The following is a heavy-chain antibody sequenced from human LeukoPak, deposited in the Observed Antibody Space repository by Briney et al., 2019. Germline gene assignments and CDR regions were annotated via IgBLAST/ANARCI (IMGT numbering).Heavy chain of an antibody. CDR2: ISWDGGST. V-gene: IGHV3-43*01. Sequence: GGSLRLSCAASGFTFDDYTMHWVRHAPGKGLEWVSLISWDGGSTYYADSVKGRFTISRDNSKNSLYLQMNSLRTEDTALYYCAKDGGVVTRAWYFDYWGQGTLVTVSS. D-gene: IGHD4-23*01. J-gene: IGHJ4*02. CDR1: GFTFDDYT. CDR3: AKDGGVVTRAWYFDY.